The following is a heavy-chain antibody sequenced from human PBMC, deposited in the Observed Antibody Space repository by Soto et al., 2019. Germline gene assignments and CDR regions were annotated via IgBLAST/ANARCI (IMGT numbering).Heavy chain of an antibody. J-gene: IGHJ6*02. V-gene: IGHV1-24*01. CDR3: ATPSVLYQLPAKVYYYYYGMDV. D-gene: IGHD2-2*01. CDR1: GYTLTELS. CDR2: FDPEDGET. Sequence: ASVKVSCKVSGYTLTELSMHWVRQAPGKGLEWMGGFDPEDGETVYAQKFQGRVTMTEDTSTDTAYMELSSLRSEDTAVYYCATPSVLYQLPAKVYYYYYGMDVWGQGTTVTVSS.